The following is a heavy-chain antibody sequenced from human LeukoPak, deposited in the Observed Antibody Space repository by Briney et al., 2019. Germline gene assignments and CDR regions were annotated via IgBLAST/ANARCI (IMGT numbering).Heavy chain of an antibody. CDR2: ISGSSRYI. J-gene: IGHJ4*02. D-gene: IGHD3-22*01. Sequence: GGSLRLSCAASGFTFSDYSMNWVRQAPGKGLEWVSSISGSSRYIYDADSVKGRLTISRDNAKNSLYLQMNSLRAEDTAVYYCAREVTQYYYDSSGDYWGQGTLVTVSS. CDR3: AREVTQYYYDSSGDY. V-gene: IGHV3-21*01. CDR1: GFTFSDYS.